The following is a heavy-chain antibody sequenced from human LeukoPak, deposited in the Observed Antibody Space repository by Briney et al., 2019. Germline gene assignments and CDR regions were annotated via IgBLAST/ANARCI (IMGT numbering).Heavy chain of an antibody. CDR3: ARAAYCSSTSCYGDAFDI. CDR1: GGSISSYY. V-gene: IGHV4-59*01. Sequence: PSETLSLTCSVSGGSISSYYWSWIRQPPGKGLEWIGYIYYTGSTNYNPSLESRVTISIDTSKKQLSLKLRSVTAADTAVYYCARAAYCSSTSCYGDAFDIWGQGTMVTVSS. CDR2: IYYTGST. J-gene: IGHJ3*02. D-gene: IGHD2-2*01.